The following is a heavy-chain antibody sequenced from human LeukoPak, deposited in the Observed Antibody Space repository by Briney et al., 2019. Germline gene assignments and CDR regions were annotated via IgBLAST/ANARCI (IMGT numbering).Heavy chain of an antibody. V-gene: IGHV4-30-4*08. CDR3: ARLNRDGYTWRGGYFDY. Sequence: PSETLSLTCTVSGGSISSGDYYWSWIRQPPGMGLEWIGYIYYSGSTYYNPSLKSRVTISVDTSKNQFSLKLSSVTAADTAVYYCARLNRDGYTWRGGYFDYWGQGTLVTVSS. CDR2: IYYSGST. J-gene: IGHJ4*02. CDR1: GGSISSGDYY. D-gene: IGHD5-24*01.